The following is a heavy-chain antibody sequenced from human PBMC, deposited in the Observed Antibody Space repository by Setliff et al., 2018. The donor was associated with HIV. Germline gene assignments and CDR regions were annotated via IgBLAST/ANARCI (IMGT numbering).Heavy chain of an antibody. CDR1: GGSISGYY. J-gene: IGHJ6*03. V-gene: IGHV4-4*09. CDR3: ASHQHNFTGYYYYYYYMAV. D-gene: IGHD3-9*01. CDR2: IYSGGST. Sequence: SETLSLTCTVSGGSISGYYWSWIRQPPGKGLEWMGYIYSGGSTNYNPSLKSRVTISEDTSKNQLSLKLSSVTAADTGVYFCASHQHNFTGYYYYYYYMAVWGRGTMVTVSS.